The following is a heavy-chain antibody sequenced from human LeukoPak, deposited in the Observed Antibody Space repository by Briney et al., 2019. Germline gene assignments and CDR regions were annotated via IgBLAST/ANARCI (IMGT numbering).Heavy chain of an antibody. CDR1: GFVVSSNY. D-gene: IGHD4-17*01. CDR2: IYRDGTT. Sequence: GGSLRLSCAASGFVVSSNYMNWVRQAPGQGLEWVSVIYRDGTTYYADSVEGHFTMSRDTSKNTLYLQTNHLRVDDTAVYYCVRGLYGDYLTDSWVQGTLVSVSS. J-gene: IGHJ5*01. CDR3: VRGLYGDYLTDS. V-gene: IGHV3-53*01.